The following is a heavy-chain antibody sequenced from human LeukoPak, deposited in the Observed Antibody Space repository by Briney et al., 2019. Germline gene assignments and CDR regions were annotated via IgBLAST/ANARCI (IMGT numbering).Heavy chain of an antibody. CDR2: IYTSGST. Sequence: PSETLSLTCSVSGGSVSGYYWSWIRQPAGKGLEWIGRIYTSGSTNYNPSLKSRVTISVDTSKNQFSLKLSSVTAADTAVYYCARALSYDSSGYSNYWGQGTLVTVSS. CDR3: ARALSYDSSGYSNY. J-gene: IGHJ4*02. V-gene: IGHV4-4*07. D-gene: IGHD3-22*01. CDR1: GGSVSGYY.